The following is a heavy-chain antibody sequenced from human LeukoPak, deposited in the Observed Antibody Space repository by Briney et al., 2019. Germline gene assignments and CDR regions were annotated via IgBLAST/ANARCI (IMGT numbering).Heavy chain of an antibody. V-gene: IGHV3-33*06. J-gene: IGHJ4*02. CDR3: AKPYYYDSSGYYCYFDY. D-gene: IGHD3-22*01. Sequence: GGSLRLSCAASGFTFSSYGMHWVRQAPGKGLEWVAVIWYDGSNKYYADSVKGRFTISRENSKNTLYLQMNSLRAVDTAVYYCAKPYYYDSSGYYCYFDYWGQGTLVTVSS. CDR1: GFTFSSYG. CDR2: IWYDGSNK.